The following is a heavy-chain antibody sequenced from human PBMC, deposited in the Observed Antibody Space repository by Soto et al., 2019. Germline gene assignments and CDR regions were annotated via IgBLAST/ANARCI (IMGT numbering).Heavy chain of an antibody. Sequence: ASVKVSCKASGYTFTSYGISWVRQAPGQGLEWMGWISAYNGNTNYAQRLQGRVTMTTDTSTSTAYMELRSLRSDDTAVYYCARAAFYVFWSGYLAPPRESGMAVWGKGTTVPVSS. CDR1: GYTFTSYG. D-gene: IGHD3-3*01. J-gene: IGHJ6*04. CDR3: ARAAFYVFWSGYLAPPRESGMAV. CDR2: ISAYNGNT. V-gene: IGHV1-18*01.